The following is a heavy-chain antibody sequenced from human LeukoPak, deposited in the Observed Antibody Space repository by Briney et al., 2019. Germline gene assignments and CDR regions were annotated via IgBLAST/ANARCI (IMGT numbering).Heavy chain of an antibody. CDR2: IYSGGST. CDR3: AREYGSGMYYFDP. V-gene: IGHV3-53*01. Sequence: PGGSLRLSCAVSGFSVSSNYMSWVRQAPGKGLEWVSTIYSGGSTYYADSVKGRFTISRDNSRNILYLQVDSLRAEDTAVYYCAREYGSGMYYFDPWGQGTLVTVSS. CDR1: GFSVSSNY. D-gene: IGHD3-10*01. J-gene: IGHJ5*02.